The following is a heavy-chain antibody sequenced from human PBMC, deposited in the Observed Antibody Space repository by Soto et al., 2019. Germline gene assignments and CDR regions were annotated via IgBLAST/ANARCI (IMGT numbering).Heavy chain of an antibody. D-gene: IGHD3-3*01. V-gene: IGHV4-34*01. CDR3: ARHQPHSRFLEWLLYVDY. Sequence: SETLSLTCAVYGGSFSGYYWSWIRQPPGKGLEWIGSIYYSGSTYYNPSLKSRVTISVDTSKNQFSLKLSSVTAADTAVYYCARHQPHSRFLEWLLYVDYWGQGTLVTVS. J-gene: IGHJ4*02. CDR1: GGSFSGYY. CDR2: IYYSGST.